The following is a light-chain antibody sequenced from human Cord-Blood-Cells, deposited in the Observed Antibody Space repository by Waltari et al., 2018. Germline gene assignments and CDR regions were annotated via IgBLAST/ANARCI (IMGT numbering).Light chain of an antibody. J-gene: IGKJ1*01. CDR3: QQYYSTPPT. V-gene: IGKV4-1*01. CDR2: WAS. Sequence: DIVMTQSPDSLAVSLGERATINCKSSQSVLYSSNNKNYLAWYQQKPGQPPNLLIYWASTRESGVPDRFSGSGSGTDFTLTISSLQAKDVAVYYWQQYYSTPPTFGQGTKVEIK. CDR1: QSVLYSSNNKNY.